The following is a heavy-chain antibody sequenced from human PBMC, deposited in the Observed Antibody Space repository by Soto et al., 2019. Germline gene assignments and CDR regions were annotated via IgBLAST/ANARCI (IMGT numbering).Heavy chain of an antibody. J-gene: IGHJ1*01. Sequence: PSETLSLTCAVYGGSFSGYYWSWIRQSPGKGLEWIGEINHSGSTNYNPSLKSRVTISVDTSENQVSLKLNSVTAADTAVYYCARDPHCSGGSCYSWDHWGQGTLVTVSS. CDR2: INHSGST. D-gene: IGHD2-15*01. CDR1: GGSFSGYY. CDR3: ARDPHCSGGSCYSWDH. V-gene: IGHV4-34*01.